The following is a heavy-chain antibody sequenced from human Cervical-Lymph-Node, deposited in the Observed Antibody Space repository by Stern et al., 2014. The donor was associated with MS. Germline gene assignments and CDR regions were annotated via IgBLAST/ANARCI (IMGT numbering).Heavy chain of an antibody. J-gene: IGHJ4*02. CDR1: GGSISSGGYY. CDR3: ASGRGWFGLPGFDY. Sequence: QLQLQESGPGLVKPSQTLSLTCTVSGGSISSGGYYWSWIRQHPGKGLEWIGYIHYSGSTYYNPSLKSRVTISVDTSKNQFSLKLSSVTATDTAVYYCASGRGWFGLPGFDYWGQGTLVTVSS. CDR2: IHYSGST. D-gene: IGHD3-10*01. V-gene: IGHV4-31*03.